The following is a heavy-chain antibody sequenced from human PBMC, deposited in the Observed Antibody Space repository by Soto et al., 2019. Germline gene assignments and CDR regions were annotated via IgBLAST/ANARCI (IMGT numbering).Heavy chain of an antibody. CDR3: ARDPAPNNYDSSGYVY. CDR1: GFSFSSYG. Sequence: GGSLRLSCAASGFSFSSYGMHWVRQAPGKGLEWVAVIWYDGSNKYYADSVKGRFTISRDNSKNTLYLQMNSLRAEDTAVYYCARDPAPNNYDSSGYVYWGQGTLVTVSS. J-gene: IGHJ4*02. V-gene: IGHV3-33*01. CDR2: IWYDGSNK. D-gene: IGHD3-22*01.